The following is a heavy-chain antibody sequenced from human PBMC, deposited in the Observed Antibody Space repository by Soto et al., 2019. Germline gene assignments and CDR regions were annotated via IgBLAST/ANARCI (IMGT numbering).Heavy chain of an antibody. D-gene: IGHD6-6*01. V-gene: IGHV3-30*03. J-gene: IGHJ4*02. CDR2: ISIRGGDE. CDR3: ASGTIVARQHLDY. Sequence: QVQLVESGGGVVQPGRSLRLSCAASGFTFSSYAMHWARQAPGKGLEWVTVISIRGGDEYYAKSVRGRFTISKDDSKNTLYLQMDSLRVEDTAVYYCASGTIVARQHLDYWGQGTLVTVSS. CDR1: GFTFSSYA.